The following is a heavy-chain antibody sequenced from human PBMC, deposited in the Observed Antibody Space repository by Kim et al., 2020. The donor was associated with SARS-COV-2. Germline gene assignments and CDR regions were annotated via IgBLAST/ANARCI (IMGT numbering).Heavy chain of an antibody. CDR3: ARDGLRFGEPGYNWFDP. Sequence: GGSLRLSCAASGFTFDDYGMSWVRQAPGKGLEWVSGINWNGGSTGYADSVKGRFTISRDNAKNSLYLQMNSLRAEDTALYHCARDGLRFGEPGYNWFDPWGQGTLVTVSS. V-gene: IGHV3-20*01. CDR1: GFTFDDYG. D-gene: IGHD3-10*01. J-gene: IGHJ5*02. CDR2: INWNGGST.